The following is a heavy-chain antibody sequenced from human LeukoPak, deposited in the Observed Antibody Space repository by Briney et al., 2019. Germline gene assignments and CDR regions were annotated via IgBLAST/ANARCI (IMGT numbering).Heavy chain of an antibody. D-gene: IGHD2-2*01. J-gene: IGHJ4*02. CDR2: IYTSGST. CDR1: GGSITNYY. CDR3: ARGCSSTSCWLRMDV. V-gene: IGHV4-4*07. Sequence: ASETLSLTCTVSGGSITNYYWSWIRQPAGKGLEWIGRIYTSGSTSYNPSLKSRLTMSVDTSKNQFSLKLNSVTAADTAVYYCARGCSSTSCWLRMDVWGQGTLVTVSS.